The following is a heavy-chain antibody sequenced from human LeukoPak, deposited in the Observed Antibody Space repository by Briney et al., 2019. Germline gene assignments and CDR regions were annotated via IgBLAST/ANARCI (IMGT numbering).Heavy chain of an antibody. D-gene: IGHD6-13*01. CDR3: TRGYISPYNSYAMDV. CDR2: ISSSGSTI. CDR1: GFTFSNYE. Sequence: GGSLRLSCAASGFTFSNYEMNWVRQAPGKGLEWVSYISSSGSTIYYADSVKGRFTISRDNAKNSLYLQMNSLRADGTAVYYWTRGYISPYNSYAMDVWGQGTTVTVSS. V-gene: IGHV3-48*03. J-gene: IGHJ6*02.